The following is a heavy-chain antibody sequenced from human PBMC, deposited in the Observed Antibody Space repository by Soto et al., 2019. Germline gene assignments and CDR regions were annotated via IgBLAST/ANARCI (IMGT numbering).Heavy chain of an antibody. J-gene: IGHJ6*02. D-gene: IGHD6-13*01. CDR2: IDWDDDK. CDR3: ARIRAAAGPSAEYYYYYYGMDV. Sequence: GSGPTLVNPTQTLTLTCTFSGFSLSTSGMCVSWIRQPPGKALEWLALIDWDDDKYYSTSLKTRLTISKDTSKNQVVLTMTNMDPVDTATYYCARIRAAAGPSAEYYYYYYGMDVWGQGTTVTVPS. CDR1: GFSLSTSGMC. V-gene: IGHV2-70*01.